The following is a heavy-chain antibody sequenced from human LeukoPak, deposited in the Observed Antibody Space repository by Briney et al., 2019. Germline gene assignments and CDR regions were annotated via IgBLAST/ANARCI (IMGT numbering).Heavy chain of an antibody. D-gene: IGHD2-15*01. J-gene: IGHJ4*02. CDR3: ARDKLRDYSLFDY. V-gene: IGHV3-11*04. Sequence: LSLTCTVSGGSISSSSYYWGWIRQPPGKGLEWVSYISSSSSTIYYADSVKGRFTISRDNAKNSLYLQMNSLRAEDTAVYYCARDKLRDYSLFDYWGQGTLVTVSS. CDR2: ISSSSSTI. CDR1: GGSISSSSYY.